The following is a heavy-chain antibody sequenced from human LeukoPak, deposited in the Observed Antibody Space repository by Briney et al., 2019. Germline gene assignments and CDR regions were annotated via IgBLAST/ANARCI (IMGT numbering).Heavy chain of an antibody. D-gene: IGHD5-24*01. CDR2: IIPIFGTA. CDR3: AREQMATIPYFDY. Sequence: SVKVSCKASGGTFSSYAISWVRQAPGQGLEWMGGIIPIFGTANYAQKFQGRVTITADESTSTAYMGLSSLRSEDTAVYYCAREQMATIPYFDYWGQGTLVTVSS. V-gene: IGHV1-69*01. CDR1: GGTFSSYA. J-gene: IGHJ4*02.